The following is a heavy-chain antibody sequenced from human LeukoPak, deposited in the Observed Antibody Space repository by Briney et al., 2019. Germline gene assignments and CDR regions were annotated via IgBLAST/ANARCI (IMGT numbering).Heavy chain of an antibody. Sequence: PGRSLRLSCAASGFTFSSYSMNWVRQAPGKGLEWVSSISSGSSYIYYANSVKGRFTISRDNAKNSLYLQMNSLRAEDTAVYYCARDSGTALIFSNFDYWGQGTLVTVSS. CDR1: GFTFSSYS. CDR2: ISSGSSYI. J-gene: IGHJ4*02. CDR3: ARDSGTALIFSNFDY. V-gene: IGHV3-21*01. D-gene: IGHD3/OR15-3a*01.